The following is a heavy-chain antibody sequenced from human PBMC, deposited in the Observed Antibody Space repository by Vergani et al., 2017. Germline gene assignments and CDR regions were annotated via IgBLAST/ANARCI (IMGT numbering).Heavy chain of an antibody. J-gene: IGHJ4*02. CDR3: ARKVQSWDIAAAGRGFDY. Sequence: QVQLVQSGAEVKTPGASVKVSCKASGYTFTSYDINWVRQATGQGLEWMGWMNPNSGNTGYAQKFQGRVTMTRNTSISTAYMELISLRSEDTAVYYWARKVQSWDIAAAGRGFDYWGQGTLVTVSS. CDR1: GYTFTSYD. V-gene: IGHV1-8*01. CDR2: MNPNSGNT. D-gene: IGHD6-13*01.